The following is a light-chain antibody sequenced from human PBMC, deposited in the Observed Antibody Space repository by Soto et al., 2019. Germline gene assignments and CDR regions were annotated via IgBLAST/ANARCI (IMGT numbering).Light chain of an antibody. CDR3: QQYGSSPPYT. V-gene: IGKV3-20*01. Sequence: EILLTQSPGTLSLSPGERATLSCRASQSFSRSYLAWFQQKPGQAPRLLIYGASTRATGIPDRFSGSGSGTDFTLTISRLEPEDFAVYYCQQYGSSPPYTFGQGTKVDIK. CDR1: QSFSRSY. J-gene: IGKJ2*01. CDR2: GAS.